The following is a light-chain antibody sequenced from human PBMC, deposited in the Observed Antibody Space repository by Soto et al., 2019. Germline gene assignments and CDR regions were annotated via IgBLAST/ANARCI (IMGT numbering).Light chain of an antibody. CDR2: GTS. J-gene: IGKJ1*01. V-gene: IGKV3-20*01. CDR3: CQYGTTPQT. CDR1: QSVRSN. Sequence: EIVMTQSPSTLSVSPGERVTLSCRASQSVRSNLAWYQQKPGQSPRLLIHGTSSRANGRADRFSGSGSGTDFTLTISRREPADYAVYYCCQYGTTPQTFGQGTKVDI.